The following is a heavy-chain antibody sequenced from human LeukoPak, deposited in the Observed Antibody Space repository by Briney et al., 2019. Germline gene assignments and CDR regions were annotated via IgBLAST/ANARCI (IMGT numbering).Heavy chain of an antibody. D-gene: IGHD2-21*01. V-gene: IGHV4-59*08. Sequence: SETLSLTCTVSGGSVSGYYWTWIRQSPGKRPEWLAYIRYTGSTNYNPSLKSRVTISVDPSKNQFSLTVTSVTAADTAVYYCARHVAPDLDFFDYWGPGTLVTVSP. J-gene: IGHJ4*02. CDR3: ARHVAPDLDFFDY. CDR1: GGSVSGYY. CDR2: IRYTGST.